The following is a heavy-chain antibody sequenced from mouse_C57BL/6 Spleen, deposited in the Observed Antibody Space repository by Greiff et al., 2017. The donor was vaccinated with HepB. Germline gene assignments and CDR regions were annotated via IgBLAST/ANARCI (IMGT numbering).Heavy chain of an antibody. V-gene: IGHV1-53*01. CDR2: INPSNGGT. CDR3: ARYSTVVAPYFDY. J-gene: IGHJ2*01. CDR1: GYTFTSYW. D-gene: IGHD1-1*01. Sequence: VQLQQPGTELVKPGASVKLSCKASGYTFTSYWMHWVKQRPGQGLEWIGNINPSNGGTNYNEKFKSKATRTVDKSSSTAYMQLSSLTSEDSAVYYCARYSTVVAPYFDYWGQGTTLTVSS.